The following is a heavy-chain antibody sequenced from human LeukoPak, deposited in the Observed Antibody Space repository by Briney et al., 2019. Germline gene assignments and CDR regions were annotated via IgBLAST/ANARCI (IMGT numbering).Heavy chain of an antibody. CDR2: FYGGGGI. J-gene: IGHJ4*02. CDR3: ARDLAGALDF. Sequence: GGSLRLSCAASGFAVSGIHMSWVRQAPGKGLEWVSVFYGGGGIYYADSVRDRFTISRDNSKNTLYLEMNGLRGEDTAIYYCARDLAGALDFWGQGTVVTVSS. D-gene: IGHD6-19*01. V-gene: IGHV3-66*01. CDR1: GFAVSGIH.